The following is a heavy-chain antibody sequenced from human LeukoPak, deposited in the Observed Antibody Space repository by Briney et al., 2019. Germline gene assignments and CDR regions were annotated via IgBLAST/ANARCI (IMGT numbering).Heavy chain of an antibody. D-gene: IGHD4-17*01. V-gene: IGHV4-59*01. CDR3: ARDLVGYGDYGFYYYGMDV. CDR1: GGSISSYY. CDR2: IYHSGST. Sequence: SETLSLTCTVSGGSISSYYWSWIRQPPGKGLEWIGYIYHSGSTNYNPSLKSRVTISVDTSKNQFSLELSSVTAADTAVYYCARDLVGYGDYGFYYYGMDVWGQGTTVTVSS. J-gene: IGHJ6*02.